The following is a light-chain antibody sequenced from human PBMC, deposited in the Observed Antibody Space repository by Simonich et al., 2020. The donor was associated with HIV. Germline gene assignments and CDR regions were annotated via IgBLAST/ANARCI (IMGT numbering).Light chain of an antibody. CDR3: CSYAVTSRV. J-gene: IGLJ3*02. CDR1: SSDIGSYNL. Sequence: QSALTQPAYVSGSPGQSITISCTGSSSDIGSYNLVSWYQQHPGKAPKVMIYEGSKRPSGVSNRVSGSKSGNTASLTISGLQAEDEADYYCCSYAVTSRVFGGGTKLTVL. V-gene: IGLV2-23*01. CDR2: EGS.